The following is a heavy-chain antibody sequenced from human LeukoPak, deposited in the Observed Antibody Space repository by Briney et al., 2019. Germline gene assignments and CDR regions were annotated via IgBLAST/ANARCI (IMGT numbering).Heavy chain of an antibody. J-gene: IGHJ3*01. CDR3: ARHWDSSGPPDV. D-gene: IGHD3-22*01. CDR1: GGYISSYY. V-gene: IGHV4-59*08. Sequence: SETLSLTCNVSGGYISSYYWSWIRQPPGKGLEWIGYIYYSGSTNYNPSLKSRVTISVDTSKNQFSLKLSSVTAADTAVYYCARHWDSSGPPDVWGQGSMVTVSS. CDR2: IYYSGST.